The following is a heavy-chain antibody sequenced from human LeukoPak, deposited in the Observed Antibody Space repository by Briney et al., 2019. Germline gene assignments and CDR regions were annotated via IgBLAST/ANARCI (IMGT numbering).Heavy chain of an antibody. CDR2: IYSGGST. J-gene: IGHJ4*02. CDR3: ARELWFGESIGFDY. D-gene: IGHD3-10*01. Sequence: GGSLRLSCAASGFTVSSNYMSWVRQAPGEGLEWVSVIYSGGSTYYADSVKGRFTISRDNSKDTLYLQMNSLRAEDTAVYYCARELWFGESIGFDYWGQGTLVTVSS. V-gene: IGHV3-53*01. CDR1: GFTVSSNY.